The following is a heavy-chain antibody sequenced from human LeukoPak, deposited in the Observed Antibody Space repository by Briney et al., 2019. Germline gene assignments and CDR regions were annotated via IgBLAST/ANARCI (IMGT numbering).Heavy chain of an antibody. CDR2: ISTRGNA. V-gene: IGHV4-4*07. Sequence: SETLSLTCSVSGGSISSFYWSWVRQPAGKGLEWIGRISTRGNADYNPSLKSRVTLSVDTSKNQFSLKLSSVTAADTAVYYCAMTYYYDSSLHYFDYWGQGTLVTVSS. CDR1: GGSISSFY. D-gene: IGHD3-22*01. J-gene: IGHJ4*02. CDR3: AMTYYYDSSLHYFDY.